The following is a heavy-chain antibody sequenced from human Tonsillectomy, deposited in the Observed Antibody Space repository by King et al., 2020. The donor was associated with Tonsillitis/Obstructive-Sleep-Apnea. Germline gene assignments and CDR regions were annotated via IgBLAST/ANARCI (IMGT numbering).Heavy chain of an antibody. D-gene: IGHD3-16*02. J-gene: IGHJ3*02. V-gene: IGHV2-5*02. CDR2: IYWDDDK. CDR3: AQRGLGELSLGAFDI. Sequence: ITLKESGPTLVKPTQTLTLTCTFSGFSLSTSGVGVGWIRQPPGKALEWLALIYWDDDKRYSPSLKSRLTITKDTSKNQVVLTMTNMDPVDTATYYCAQRGLGELSLGAFDIWGQGTMVTVSS. CDR1: GFSLSTSGVG.